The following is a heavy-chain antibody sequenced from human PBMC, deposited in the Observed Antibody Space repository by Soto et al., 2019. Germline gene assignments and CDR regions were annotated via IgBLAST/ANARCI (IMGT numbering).Heavy chain of an antibody. CDR2: INHSGST. V-gene: IGHV4-34*01. CDR1: GGSFSGYY. J-gene: IGHJ6*03. D-gene: IGHD5-18*01. Sequence: SETLSLTCAVYGGSFSGYYWSWIRQPPGKGLEWIGEINHSGSTNYNPSLKSRVTISVDTSKNQFSLKLSSVTAADTAVYYCARGDTYTAMVNYYYYYMDVWGKGTTVTVSS. CDR3: ARGDTYTAMVNYYYYYMDV.